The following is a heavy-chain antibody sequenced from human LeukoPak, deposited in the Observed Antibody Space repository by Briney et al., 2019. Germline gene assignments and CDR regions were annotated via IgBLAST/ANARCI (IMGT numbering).Heavy chain of an antibody. CDR1: GFTVSSDY. CDR2: IYSGGST. V-gene: IGHV3-66*01. J-gene: IGHJ4*02. Sequence: PGGSLRLSCAASGFTVSSDYMSWVRQAPGKGLEWVSVIYSGGSTYYADSVKGRFTISRDNSKNTLYLQMNSLRAEDTAVYYCARIAVAGHFDYWGQGTLVTVSS. D-gene: IGHD6-19*01. CDR3: ARIAVAGHFDY.